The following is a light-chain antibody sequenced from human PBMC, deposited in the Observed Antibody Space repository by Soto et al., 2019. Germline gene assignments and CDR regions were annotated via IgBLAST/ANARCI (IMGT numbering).Light chain of an antibody. J-gene: IGLJ3*02. Sequence: QSALTQPASVSGSPGRSITISCTGTSSDVGGYNLVSWYQQHPGEAPKLMIYEVTNRPSGVSNRFSGSKSGNTASLTISGLQAEDEADYYCSSYIPRITDWAFGGGTKVTVL. CDR3: SSYIPRITDWA. CDR1: SSDVGGYNL. CDR2: EVT. V-gene: IGLV2-14*03.